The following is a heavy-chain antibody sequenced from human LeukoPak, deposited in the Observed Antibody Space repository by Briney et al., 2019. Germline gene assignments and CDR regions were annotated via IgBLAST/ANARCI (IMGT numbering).Heavy chain of an antibody. CDR1: GYTFTSYA. V-gene: IGHV7-4-1*02. J-gene: IGHJ4*02. CDR3: AREDKQQLTRRPIDY. D-gene: IGHD6-13*01. Sequence: ASVKVSCKASGYTFTSYAMNWVRQAPGQGLEWMGWINTNTGNPTYAQGFTGRFVFSLDTSVSTAYLQISSLKAEDTAVYYCAREDKQQLTRRPIDYWGQGTLVTVSS. CDR2: INTNTGNP.